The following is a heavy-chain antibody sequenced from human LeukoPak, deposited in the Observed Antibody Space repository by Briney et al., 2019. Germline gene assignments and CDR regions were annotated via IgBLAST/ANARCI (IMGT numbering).Heavy chain of an antibody. CDR3: ARDRGKYYYDSSGYYPFDY. CDR1: GGSISSGSYY. Sequence: SETLSLTCTVSGGSISSGSYYWSWIRQPAGKGLEWIGRTYTSGSTNYNPSLKSRVTISVDTSKNQFSLKLSSVTAADTAVYYCARDRGKYYYDSSGYYPFDYWGQGTLVTVSS. D-gene: IGHD3-22*01. CDR2: TYTSGST. J-gene: IGHJ4*02. V-gene: IGHV4-61*02.